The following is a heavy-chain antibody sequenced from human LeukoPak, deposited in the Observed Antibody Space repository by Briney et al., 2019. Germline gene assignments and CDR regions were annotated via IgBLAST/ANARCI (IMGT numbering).Heavy chain of an antibody. CDR2: IRSKDYGGTI. CDR1: GFTFDDYA. J-gene: IGHJ6*03. V-gene: IGHV3-49*03. CDR3: TRNGDGHNFYYYYYTDV. D-gene: IGHD5-24*01. Sequence: GGSLRLSCTASGFTFDDYAITWFRQAPGKGLEWVGFIRSKDYGGTIEYAASVKGRFTISRDDSKSIAYLQMNNLKTEDTAVYYCTRNGDGHNFYYYYYTDVWGKGTTVTISS.